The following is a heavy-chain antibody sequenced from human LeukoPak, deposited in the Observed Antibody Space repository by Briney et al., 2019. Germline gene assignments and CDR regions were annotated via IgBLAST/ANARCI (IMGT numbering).Heavy chain of an antibody. CDR3: AKEGYSSRWYEWYYMDV. V-gene: IGHV1-24*01. Sequence: GASVKVSCKVSGYTLTELSMHWVRQAPGKGLEWMGGFDPEDGETIYAQKFQGRVTMTEDTSTDTAYMELSSLRSEDTAVYYCAKEGYSSRWYEWYYMDVWGKGTTVTISS. CDR2: FDPEDGET. J-gene: IGHJ6*03. CDR1: GYTLTELS. D-gene: IGHD6-13*01.